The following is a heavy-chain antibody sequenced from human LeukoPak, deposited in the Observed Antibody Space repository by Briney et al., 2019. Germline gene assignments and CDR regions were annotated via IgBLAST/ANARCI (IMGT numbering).Heavy chain of an antibody. D-gene: IGHD6-6*01. Sequence: SQTLSLTCAISGDSVSSNSAAWNWIRQSPSRGLEWLGRTYYRSKWHSYYAPSVKSRITINPDTSKNQFSLQLKSVTPEDTAVYYCARQRSTSTDYYGMDVWGQGTTVTVSS. J-gene: IGHJ6*02. CDR1: GDSVSSNSAA. V-gene: IGHV6-1*01. CDR2: TYYRSKWHS. CDR3: ARQRSTSTDYYGMDV.